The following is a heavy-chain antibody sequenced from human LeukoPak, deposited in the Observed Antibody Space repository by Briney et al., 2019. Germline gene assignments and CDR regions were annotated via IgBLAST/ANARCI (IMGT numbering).Heavy chain of an antibody. CDR3: TTGGYKYDNDYYYGMDV. Sequence: GGSLRLSCAASGFTFSYAWMTWVRQAPGKGLEWVGRIKSKTDCGTTDYAGPVKGRFTISRDDSRNTLYLQMNSLKTEDTAVYYCTTGGYKYDNDYYYGMDVWGQGTTVTVSS. CDR2: IKSKTDCGTT. J-gene: IGHJ6*02. V-gene: IGHV3-15*01. D-gene: IGHD3-22*01. CDR1: GFTFSYAW.